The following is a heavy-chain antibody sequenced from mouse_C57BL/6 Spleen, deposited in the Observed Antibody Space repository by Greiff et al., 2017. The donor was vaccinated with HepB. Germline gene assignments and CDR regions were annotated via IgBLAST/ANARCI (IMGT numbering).Heavy chain of an antibody. Sequence: VQLQQSGPGLVAPSQSLSITCTVSGFSLTSYGVDWVRQSPGKGLEWLGVIWGGGSTNYNSALKSRLSISKDNSKSQVFLKMNSLQTDDTAMYYCARNYYEGAMDYWGQGTSVTFSS. CDR2: IWGGGST. CDR1: GFSLTSYG. V-gene: IGHV2-6*01. D-gene: IGHD1-1*01. CDR3: ARNYYEGAMDY. J-gene: IGHJ4*01.